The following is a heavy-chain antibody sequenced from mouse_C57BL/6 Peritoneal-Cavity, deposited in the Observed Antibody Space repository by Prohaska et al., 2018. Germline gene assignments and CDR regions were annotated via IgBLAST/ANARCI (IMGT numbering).Heavy chain of an antibody. J-gene: IGHJ1*03. V-gene: IGHV11-2*01. D-gene: IGHD2-1*01. CDR1: GFTFSGFW. CDR3: MRYGNYWYFDV. Sequence: EVQLLETGGGLVQPGGSRGLSCEGSGFTFSGFWMSWVRQTPGKTLEWIGDINSDGSEINYAPSIKDRFTIFRDNDKSTLYLQMSNVRSEDTATYFCMRYGNYWYFDVWGKGNKVTVSA. CDR2: INSDGSEI.